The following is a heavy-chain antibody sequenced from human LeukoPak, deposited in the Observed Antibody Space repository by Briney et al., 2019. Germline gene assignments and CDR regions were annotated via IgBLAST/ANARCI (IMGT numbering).Heavy chain of an antibody. CDR3: VIMSHTVVPTARIYYYMDI. Sequence: ASVKVSCKVSRYILTELSIHWVRQAHGKGIEWMGSFDPENAKTMSAQTFQGRVTMTEDTSTDTAYMELRSLRSDDAAIYYCVIMSHTVVPTARIYYYMDIWGTGTTVIVSS. V-gene: IGHV1-24*01. D-gene: IGHD1-1*01. CDR2: FDPENAKT. J-gene: IGHJ6*03. CDR1: RYILTELS.